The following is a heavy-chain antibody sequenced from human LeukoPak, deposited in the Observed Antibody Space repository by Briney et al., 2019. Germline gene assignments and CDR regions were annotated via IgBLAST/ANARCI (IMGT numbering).Heavy chain of an antibody. D-gene: IGHD2-8*02. CDR1: GFTFSDHY. CDR2: TRDKANRYTT. J-gene: IGHJ1*01. Sequence: GGSLRLSCTASGFTFSDHYMDWVRQAPGKGLEWVGRTRDKANRYTTEYAASVKGRFTISRDDSKSSLYLQMNSLKTEDTAVYYCARVSGGGYFQHWGQGTLVTVSS. CDR3: ARVSGGGYFQH. V-gene: IGHV3-72*01.